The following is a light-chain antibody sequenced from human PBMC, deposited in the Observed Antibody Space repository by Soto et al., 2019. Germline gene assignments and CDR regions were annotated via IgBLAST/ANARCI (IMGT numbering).Light chain of an antibody. CDR1: QSLRSSNY. CDR3: QQYDNSPWT. CDR2: GAS. J-gene: IGKJ1*01. Sequence: EIVLTQSPGSLSLSPGERATLSCRASQSLRSSNYLAWYQQKPGQAPRLLIYGASTRASGIPDRFTGSGSGTDFTLTISSLEPEDCAVFYWQQYDNSPWTFGQGTIVEVK. V-gene: IGKV3-20*01.